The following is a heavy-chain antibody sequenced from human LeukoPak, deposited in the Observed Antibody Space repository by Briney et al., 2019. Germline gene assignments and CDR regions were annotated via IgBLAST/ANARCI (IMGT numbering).Heavy chain of an antibody. CDR3: ARARDTFGVVRYPFDY. CDR1: GFTFSDYY. CDR2: ISSSGSTI. J-gene: IGHJ4*02. V-gene: IGHV3-11*04. D-gene: IGHD3-3*01. Sequence: GGSLRLSCAASGFTFSDYYMSWIRQAPGKGLEWVSYISSSGSTIYYADSVKGRFTISRDNAKNSLYLQMNSLRAEDTAVYYCARARDTFGVVRYPFDYWGQGTLVTVSS.